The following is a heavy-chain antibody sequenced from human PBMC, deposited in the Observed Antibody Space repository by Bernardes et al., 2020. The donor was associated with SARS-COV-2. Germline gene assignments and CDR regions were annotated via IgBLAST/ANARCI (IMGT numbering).Heavy chain of an antibody. J-gene: IGHJ5*02. CDR2: IYYIGST. D-gene: IGHD3-10*01. Sequence: SETLSLTCTVSGGSISNYYWTWIRQPPGKGLEWIGYIYYIGSTHYNPSLKSRVTISVDTSKNQFSLKLNSVTAADTAVYFCARSATTTGWWLGEWFDPWGQGTLVTVSS. V-gene: IGHV4-59*08. CDR1: GGSISNYY. CDR3: ARSATTTGWWLGEWFDP.